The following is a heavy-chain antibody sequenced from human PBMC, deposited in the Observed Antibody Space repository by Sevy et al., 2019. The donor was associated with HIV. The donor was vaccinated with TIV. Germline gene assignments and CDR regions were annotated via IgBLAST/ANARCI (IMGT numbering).Heavy chain of an antibody. Sequence: GGSLRLSCAASGFTRSSVGIHWVRLTPGTGLEWLAFIGHDGNKYFYGASVKGRITTSRDNSKNTVSLQMNSLRVEDTAIYRRAKEYSLGNDYCLGWFDPRPQGTVVNVSS. D-gene: IGHD5-12*01. CDR2: IGHDGNKY. CDR1: GFTRSSVG. J-gene: IGHJ5*02. CDR3: AKEYSLGNDYCLGWFDP. V-gene: IGHV3-30*02.